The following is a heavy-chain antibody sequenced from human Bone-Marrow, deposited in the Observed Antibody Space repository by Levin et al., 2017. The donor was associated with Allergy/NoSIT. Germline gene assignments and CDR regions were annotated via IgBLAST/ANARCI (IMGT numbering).Heavy chain of an antibody. V-gene: IGHV3-23*01. J-gene: IGHJ4*02. CDR2: ISGSGGST. CDR3: AKQVLSGQYYFDY. CDR1: GFTFSSYA. Sequence: GESLKISCAASGFTFSSYAMSWVRQAPGKGLEWVSAISGSGGSTYYADSVKGRFTISRDNSKNTLYLQMNSLRAEDTAVYYCAKQVLSGQYYFDYWGQGTLVTVSS.